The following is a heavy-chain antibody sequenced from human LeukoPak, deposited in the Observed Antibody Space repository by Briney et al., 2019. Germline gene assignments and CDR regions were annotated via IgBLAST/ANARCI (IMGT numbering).Heavy chain of an antibody. CDR1: GFTFSSYG. V-gene: IGHV3-30*02. CDR3: AKGGCTNGVCYTDPFDY. D-gene: IGHD2-8*01. CDR2: IRYDGSNK. J-gene: IGHJ4*02. Sequence: GGSLRLSCAASGFTFSSYGMHWVRQAPGKGLEWVAFIRYDGSNKYYADSVKGRFTISRDNSKNTLYLQMNSLRAEDTAVYYCAKGGCTNGVCYTDPFDYWGQGTLVTVSS.